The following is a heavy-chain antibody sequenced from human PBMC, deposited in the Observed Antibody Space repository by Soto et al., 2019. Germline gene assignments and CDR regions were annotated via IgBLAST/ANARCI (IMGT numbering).Heavy chain of an antibody. V-gene: IGHV3-23*01. D-gene: IGHD1-7*01. CDR1: GFTFSSYA. CDR3: ATGNYDLNYYYYYYYMDV. CDR2: ISGRGGST. Sequence: EVQLLESGGGLVQPGGSLRLSCAASGFTFSSYAMSWVRQAPGKGLEWVSAISGRGGSTYYADSVKGRFTISRDNSKNTLYLQMNSLTAEDTAVYYCATGNYDLNYYYYYYYMDVWGKGTTVTVSS. J-gene: IGHJ6*03.